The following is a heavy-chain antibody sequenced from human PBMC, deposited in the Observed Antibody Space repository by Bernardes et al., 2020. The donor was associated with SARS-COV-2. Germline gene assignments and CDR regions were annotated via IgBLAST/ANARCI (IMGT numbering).Heavy chain of an antibody. V-gene: IGHV3-30-3*01. Sequence: GGSLRLSCAASGFTFSNYHMHWVRQAPGKGLDWVAFISSDGSNKYYADSVRGRFTISRDSSSNTLWLQMNSLRAEDTALYYCTTETPLTTFDYWGQGAPVTVSS. J-gene: IGHJ4*02. CDR3: TTETPLTTFDY. D-gene: IGHD4-17*01. CDR2: ISSDGSNK. CDR1: GFTFSNYH.